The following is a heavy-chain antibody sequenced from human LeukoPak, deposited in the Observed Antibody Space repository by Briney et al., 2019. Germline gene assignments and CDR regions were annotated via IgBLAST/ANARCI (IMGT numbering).Heavy chain of an antibody. D-gene: IGHD6-6*01. CDR1: GGSFSGYY. Sequence: SETLSLTCAVYGGSFSGYYWSWIRQPPGKGLEWIGNTYYRGSTNYNPSLKSRVTVSVDTSKNQFSLRLTSVTAADTGAYYCARGALSSIAVRQSFDYWGQGTLVSVSS. CDR3: ARGALSSIAVRQSFDY. V-gene: IGHV4-59*01. CDR2: TYYRGST. J-gene: IGHJ4*02.